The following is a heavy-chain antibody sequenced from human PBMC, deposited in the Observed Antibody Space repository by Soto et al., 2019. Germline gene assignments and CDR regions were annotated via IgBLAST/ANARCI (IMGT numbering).Heavy chain of an antibody. D-gene: IGHD1-26*01. J-gene: IGHJ4*02. Sequence: PVGSLRLSCAASGFTFDDYSMHWVRQAPGKGLEWVSLISWDGRSTYYADSVKGRFTVSRDNSKNSLYLQMNSLTTEDTAFYYCGKDGAITDYTYLDYWGQGALVTVSS. CDR3: GKDGAITDYTYLDY. V-gene: IGHV3-43*01. CDR2: ISWDGRST. CDR1: GFTFDDYS.